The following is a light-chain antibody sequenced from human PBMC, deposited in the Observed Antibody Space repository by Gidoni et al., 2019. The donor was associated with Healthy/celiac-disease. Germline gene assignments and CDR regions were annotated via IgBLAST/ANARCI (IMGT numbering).Light chain of an antibody. J-gene: IGKJ3*01. Sequence: DIVMTQSPLSLPVTPGEPASISCRSSQSLLHSNGYNYLDWYLQQPGQSPQLLIYLGSNRASGVPDRFSGSGSVTDFTLKSSRVDAEDVGVYYCMQALQTPFTFGPGTKVDIK. CDR2: LGS. V-gene: IGKV2-28*01. CDR3: MQALQTPFT. CDR1: QSLLHSNGYNY.